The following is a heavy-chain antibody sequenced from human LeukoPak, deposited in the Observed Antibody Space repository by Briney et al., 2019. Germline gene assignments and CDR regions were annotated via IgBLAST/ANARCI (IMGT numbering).Heavy chain of an antibody. D-gene: IGHD6-19*01. Sequence: GGSQRLSCAASGFTFSNYEMNWVRQAPGKGLEWVSYISRSSGSSIYYADSVKGRFTISRDNAKNSLYLQMNSLRAEDTAVYYCARDSSGWYYFDYWGQGIPVSSSS. J-gene: IGHJ4*02. CDR1: GFTFSNYE. CDR3: ARDSSGWYYFDY. CDR2: ISRSSGSSI. V-gene: IGHV3-48*03.